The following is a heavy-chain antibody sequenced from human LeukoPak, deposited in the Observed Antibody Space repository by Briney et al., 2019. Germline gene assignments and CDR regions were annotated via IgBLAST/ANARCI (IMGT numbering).Heavy chain of an antibody. CDR1: GFTFSTYA. D-gene: IGHD3-16*01. CDR3: ASISGASWGDY. V-gene: IGHV3-30-3*01. Sequence: GGSLRLSCAASGFTFSTYALHWVRQAPCKGLEWVEVISYDGNNIYYVDSVKGRFTISRDKSKNTLYLQMNGLRAEDTAVYFCASISGASWGDYWGQGTLVTVSS. CDR2: ISYDGNNI. J-gene: IGHJ4*02.